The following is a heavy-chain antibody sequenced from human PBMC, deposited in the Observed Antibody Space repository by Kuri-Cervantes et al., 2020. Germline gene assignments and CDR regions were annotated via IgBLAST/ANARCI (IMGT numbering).Heavy chain of an antibody. J-gene: IGHJ4*02. CDR1: GGSISSGGYY. Sequence: SETLSLTCTVSGGSISSGGYYWSWIRQHPGKGLEWIGYIYYSGSTYYNPSLKSRVVISLDTSKNSFSLRLNSVTAADTAVYCCASDSGWDRDWGQGTLVTVSS. CDR2: IYYSGST. D-gene: IGHD6-19*01. CDR3: ASDSGWDRD. V-gene: IGHV4-31*03.